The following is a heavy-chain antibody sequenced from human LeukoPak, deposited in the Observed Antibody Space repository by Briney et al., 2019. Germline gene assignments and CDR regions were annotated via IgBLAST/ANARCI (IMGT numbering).Heavy chain of an antibody. CDR2: INHSGST. CDR3: AREATGYSYGYNWFDP. D-gene: IGHD5-18*01. J-gene: IGHJ5*02. V-gene: IGHV4-38-2*02. Sequence: SETLSLTCTVSGYSISSGYYWGWIRQPPGKGLEWIGEINHSGSTNYNPSLKSRVTISVDTSKNQFSLKLSSGTAADTAVYYCAREATGYSYGYNWFDPWGQGTLVTVSS. CDR1: GYSISSGYY.